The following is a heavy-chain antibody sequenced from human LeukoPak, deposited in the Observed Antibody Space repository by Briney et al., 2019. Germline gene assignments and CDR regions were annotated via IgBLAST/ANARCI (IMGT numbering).Heavy chain of an antibody. CDR1: GFTLTIYW. J-gene: IGHJ4*02. Sequence: GGSLRLSCAASGFTLTIYWMSWVCQAPGKGLEWVANIKQDGSEKYYVDSVKGRFTISRDNAKNSLYLQMNSLRAEDTAVYYCARISSGWNFDYWGQGTLVTVSS. CDR3: ARISSGWNFDY. D-gene: IGHD6-19*01. CDR2: IKQDGSEK. V-gene: IGHV3-7*03.